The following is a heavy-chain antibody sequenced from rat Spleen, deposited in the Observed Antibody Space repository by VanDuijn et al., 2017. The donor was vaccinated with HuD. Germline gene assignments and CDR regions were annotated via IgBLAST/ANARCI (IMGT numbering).Heavy chain of an antibody. CDR1: GFSLTSYH. D-gene: IGHD1-12*01. CDR3: APERPNRDSYAHLDY. Sequence: QVQLKESAPGLVKPSETLSLTCTVSGFSLTSYHVSWVRQPPGKGLEWMGVIWGDGSTAYNSALKSRLSISRDTSKSQVFLKMSSLKTEDTATYYCAPERPNRDSYAHLDYWGQGVMVPVSS. V-gene: IGHV2-32*01. CDR2: IWGDGST. J-gene: IGHJ2*01.